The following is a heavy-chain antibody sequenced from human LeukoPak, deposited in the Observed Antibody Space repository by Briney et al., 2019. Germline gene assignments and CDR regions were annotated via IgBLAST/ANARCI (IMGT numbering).Heavy chain of an antibody. CDR2: IIPIVGIA. CDR1: GGTFTSYA. J-gene: IGHJ4*02. D-gene: IGHD5-24*01. Sequence: GASVTVSCKASGGTFTSYALSWVRQAPGQGQEWMGTIIPIVGIANYAQKFQGRVTITADKSTSTAYMELSSLRSEDTAVYYCARDGEMATIYFDYWGQGTLVTVSS. CDR3: ARDGEMATIYFDY. V-gene: IGHV1-69*04.